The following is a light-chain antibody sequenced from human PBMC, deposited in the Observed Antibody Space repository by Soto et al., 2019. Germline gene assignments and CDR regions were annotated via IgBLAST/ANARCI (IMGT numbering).Light chain of an antibody. Sequence: DIVMTQTPLSSPVTLGQPASISCRSSQSLVHGDGNTYLSWLQQRPGQPPRLLIYKISNQFSGVPDRLSGSGAGTDFPLKISRVEAADVRVYYCMQATQFPNTCGQGTKLEGK. CDR1: QSLVHGDGNTY. V-gene: IGKV2-24*01. J-gene: IGKJ2*01. CDR3: MQATQFPNT. CDR2: KIS.